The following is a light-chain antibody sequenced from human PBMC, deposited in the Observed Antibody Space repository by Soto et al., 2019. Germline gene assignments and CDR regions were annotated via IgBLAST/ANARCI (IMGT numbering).Light chain of an antibody. CDR1: SSDVGGYNY. CDR2: DVS. V-gene: IGLV2-11*01. CDR3: CSYAGSYTSYWV. Sequence: QSALTQPRSVSGSPGQSVTISCTGTSSDVGGYNYVSWYQQHPGKAPKLMIYDVSKRPSGVPDRFSGSKSGNTASLTISGLQAEDEADYYCCSYAGSYTSYWVLGGGTKVTVL. J-gene: IGLJ3*02.